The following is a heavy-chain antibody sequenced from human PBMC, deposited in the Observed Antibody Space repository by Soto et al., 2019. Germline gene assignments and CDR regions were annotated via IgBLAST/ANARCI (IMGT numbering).Heavy chain of an antibody. D-gene: IGHD2-2*01. V-gene: IGHV4-39*07. CDR3: AGLDIVVVPAASDNWFDP. CDR1: GGSISSSSYY. CDR2: IYYSGST. J-gene: IGHJ5*02. Sequence: PSETLSLTCTVSGGSISSSSYYWGWIRQPPGKGLEWIGSIYYSGSTYYNPSLKSRVTISVDTSKNQFSLKLSSVTAADTAVYYCAGLDIVVVPAASDNWFDPWGQGTLVTVSS.